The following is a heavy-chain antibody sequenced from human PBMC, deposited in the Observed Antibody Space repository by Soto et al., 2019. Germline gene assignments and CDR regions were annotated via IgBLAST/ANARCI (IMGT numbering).Heavy chain of an antibody. V-gene: IGHV1-18*01. D-gene: IGHD3-10*01. CDR3: VRDLRGSGSYYTDY. J-gene: IGHJ4*02. CDR2: ISPYKSNT. Sequence: QIHLVQSGAEVKKPGASVKVSCKTSGYTFSSIGLSWVRQAPGQGLEWMGWISPYKSNTYYEKKFQCRVEMTTDTSTSTAYMELRSLRTDDTAVYFCVRDLRGSGSYYTDYWGQGTLVGVCS. CDR1: GYTFSSIG.